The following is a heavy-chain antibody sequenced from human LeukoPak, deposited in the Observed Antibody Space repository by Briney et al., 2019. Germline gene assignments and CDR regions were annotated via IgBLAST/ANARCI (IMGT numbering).Heavy chain of an antibody. CDR1: GGTFSSYA. V-gene: IGHV1-69*13. CDR3: ARTVSSEEYNWFDP. Sequence: ASVKVSCKASGGTFSSYAISWVRQAPGQGLEWMGGIIPIFGTANYAQKFQGRVTITADESTSTAYMELSSLRSDDTAVYYCARTVSSEEYNWFDPWGQGTLVTVSS. CDR2: IIPIFGTA. J-gene: IGHJ5*02. D-gene: IGHD3-22*01.